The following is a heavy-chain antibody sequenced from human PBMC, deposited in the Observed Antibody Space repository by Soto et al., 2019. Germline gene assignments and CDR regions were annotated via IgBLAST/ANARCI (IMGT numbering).Heavy chain of an antibody. CDR2: IKQDGSEK. Sequence: GGSLRLSCAASGFTFSSYWMSWVRQAPGKGLEWVANIKQDGSEKYYVDSVKGRFTISRDNAKNSLYLQMNSLRAEDTAVYYCAREYSGLYYYYYMDVWGKGTTVTVSS. V-gene: IGHV3-7*01. CDR1: GFTFSSYW. D-gene: IGHD6-13*01. CDR3: AREYSGLYYYYYMDV. J-gene: IGHJ6*03.